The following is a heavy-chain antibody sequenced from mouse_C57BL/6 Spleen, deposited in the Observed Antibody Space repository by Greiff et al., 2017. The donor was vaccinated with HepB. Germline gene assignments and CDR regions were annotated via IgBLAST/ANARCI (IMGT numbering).Heavy chain of an antibody. J-gene: IGHJ3*01. D-gene: IGHD2-4*01. Sequence: VQLQQPGAELVKPGASVKLSCKASGYTFTSYWMQWVKQRPGQGLEWIGEIDPSDSYTNYNQKFKGKATLTVDTSSSTAYMQLSSLTSEDSAVYYCARGNDYGGWFAYWGQGTLVTVSA. CDR2: IDPSDSYT. CDR1: GYTFTSYW. V-gene: IGHV1-50*01. CDR3: ARGNDYGGWFAY.